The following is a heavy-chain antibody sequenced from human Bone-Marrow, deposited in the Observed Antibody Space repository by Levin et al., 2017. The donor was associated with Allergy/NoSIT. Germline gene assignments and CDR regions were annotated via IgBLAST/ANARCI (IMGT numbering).Heavy chain of an antibody. Sequence: PGESLKISCAASGFTFSSYWMHWVRQAPGKGLVWVSRINSDGSSTSYADSVKGRFTISRDNAKNTLYLQMNSLRAEDTAVYYCARDVSGGSCYSLFDYWGQGTLVTVSS. CDR3: ARDVSGGSCYSLFDY. CDR1: GFTFSSYW. V-gene: IGHV3-74*01. D-gene: IGHD2-15*01. CDR2: INSDGSST. J-gene: IGHJ4*02.